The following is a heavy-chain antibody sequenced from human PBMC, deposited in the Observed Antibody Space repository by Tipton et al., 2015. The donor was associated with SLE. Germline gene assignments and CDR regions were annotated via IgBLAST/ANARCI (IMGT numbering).Heavy chain of an antibody. CDR3: AKTELIGNTNS. D-gene: IGHD1-1*01. CDR1: GGSISTYY. Sequence: TLSLTCTVSGGSISTYYWNWIRQPPGKGLEWIGYIYYRGSTNYNPSLKSRVTISVDTSKNQFSLNLSSMTAADTGVYYCAKTELIGNTNSWGQGTLVTVSS. CDR2: IYYRGST. V-gene: IGHV4-59*08. J-gene: IGHJ4*02.